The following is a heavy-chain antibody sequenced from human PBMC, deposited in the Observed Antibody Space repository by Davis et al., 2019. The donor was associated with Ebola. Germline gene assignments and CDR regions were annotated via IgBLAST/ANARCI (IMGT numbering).Heavy chain of an antibody. CDR3: ARATFGYNSGWYADY. D-gene: IGHD6-19*01. V-gene: IGHV1-3*01. Sequence: AASVKVSCKAVGDTLTSYAMTWVRQAPGQGLEWMGWIHGGNGNRKYSQKFQGRVTITMDTSASTGYMELSSLRSEDTAVYYCARATFGYNSGWYADYWGQGTLVTVSS. CDR1: GDTLTSYA. J-gene: IGHJ4*02. CDR2: IHGGNGNR.